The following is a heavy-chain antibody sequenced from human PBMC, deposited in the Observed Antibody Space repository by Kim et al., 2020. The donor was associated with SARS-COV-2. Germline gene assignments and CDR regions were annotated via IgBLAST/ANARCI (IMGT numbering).Heavy chain of an antibody. D-gene: IGHD3-22*01. CDR3: ARSEAMIVVGNAFDI. V-gene: IGHV1-69*01. J-gene: IGHJ3*02. Sequence: QKFQGRVTITADESTSTAYMELSSLRSEDTAVYYCARSEAMIVVGNAFDIWGQGTMVTVSS.